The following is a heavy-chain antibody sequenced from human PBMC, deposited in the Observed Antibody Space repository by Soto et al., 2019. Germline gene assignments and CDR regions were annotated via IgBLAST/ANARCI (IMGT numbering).Heavy chain of an antibody. CDR3: VSNPPSGENYLDRVAFDV. J-gene: IGHJ3*01. V-gene: IGHV4-31*02. CDR1: GASVKNGGYF. Sequence: QVLLEESGPGLVKPSQTLSLSCTVSGASVKNGGYFWNWIRHHPEKGLEWIGFIQNSGRSQYNPSLKSRVAMSIDPSKNQFSLHLNSVSAADTAIYYCVSNPPSGENYLDRVAFDVWGQGTWVTVSA. D-gene: IGHD6-19*01. CDR2: IQNSGRS.